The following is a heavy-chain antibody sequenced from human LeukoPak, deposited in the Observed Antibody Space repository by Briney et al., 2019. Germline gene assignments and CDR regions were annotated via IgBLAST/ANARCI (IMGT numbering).Heavy chain of an antibody. D-gene: IGHD2-2*03. CDR2: ISTSGSTI. CDR3: AKDNGYCTSTSCFLEY. V-gene: IGHV3-48*03. J-gene: IGHJ4*02. Sequence: TGGSLRLSCAASGFSFSSYEMNWVRQAPGKGLEWVSYISTSGSTIYYADSVKGRFTISRDNAKNSLYLQMNSLRAEDTAVYYCAKDNGYCTSTSCFLEYWGQGTLVTVSS. CDR1: GFSFSSYE.